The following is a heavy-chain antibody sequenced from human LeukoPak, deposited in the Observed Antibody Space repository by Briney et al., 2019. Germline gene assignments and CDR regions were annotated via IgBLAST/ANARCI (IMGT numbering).Heavy chain of an antibody. CDR3: ARGLSLITGTTAVVATKGSLDY. CDR1: GGSFSGYY. CDR2: INRSGST. J-gene: IGHJ4*02. V-gene: IGHV4-34*01. Sequence: PSETLSLTCAVYGGSFSGYYWSWIRQPPGKGLEWIGEINRSGSTNYNPSLKSRVTISVDTSKNQFSLKLSSVTAADTAVYYCARGLSLITGTTAVVATKGSLDYWGQGTLVTVSS. D-gene: IGHD1-7*01.